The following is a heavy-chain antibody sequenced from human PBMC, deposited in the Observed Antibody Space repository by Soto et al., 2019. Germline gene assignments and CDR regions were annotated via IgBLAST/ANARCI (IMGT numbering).Heavy chain of an antibody. CDR2: IYYSGST. J-gene: IGHJ4*02. V-gene: IGHV4-39*01. CDR3: ASFATWVYFDY. CDR1: GGSISSSSYY. Sequence: QLQLQESGPGLVKPSETLSLTCTVSGGSISSSSYYWGWIRQPPGKGLEWIGSIYYSGSTYYNPSLKSRVTISVDTSKNQFSLKLSSVTAADTAVYYCASFATWVYFDYWGQGTLVTVSS.